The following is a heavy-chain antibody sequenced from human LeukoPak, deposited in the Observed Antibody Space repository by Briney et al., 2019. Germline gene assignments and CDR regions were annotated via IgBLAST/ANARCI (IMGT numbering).Heavy chain of an antibody. CDR2: ISGSGGST. Sequence: GGSLRLSCVASEFTFSSYTMNWVRRAPGKGLEWVSGISGSGGSTYYADSVKGRFAISRDNSKDTLYLQMNSLRAEDTAVYYCAKVVLMYSHDTSGFLDYWGQGTLVTVSS. V-gene: IGHV3-23*01. D-gene: IGHD3-22*01. J-gene: IGHJ4*02. CDR3: AKVVLMYSHDTSGFLDY. CDR1: EFTFSSYT.